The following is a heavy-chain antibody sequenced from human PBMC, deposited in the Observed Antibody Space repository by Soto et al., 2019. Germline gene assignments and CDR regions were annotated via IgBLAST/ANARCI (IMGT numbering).Heavy chain of an antibody. D-gene: IGHD4-17*01. J-gene: IGHJ6*02. Sequence: PSETLSLTCTVSGGSISNYYWTWIRQPAGKGLEWIGRMYTSGSTNYNPSLKSRVTMSVDTSKNQFSLNLRSVTAADTAAYYCAREGYSDPYSYYPSLDVWGQGTTVTVSS. CDR3: AREGYSDPYSYYPSLDV. CDR2: MYTSGST. CDR1: GGSISNYY. V-gene: IGHV4-4*07.